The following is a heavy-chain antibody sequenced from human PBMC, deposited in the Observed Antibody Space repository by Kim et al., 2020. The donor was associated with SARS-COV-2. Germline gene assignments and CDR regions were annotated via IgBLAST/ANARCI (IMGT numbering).Heavy chain of an antibody. CDR2: SYHSGST. J-gene: IGHJ3*02. CDR1: GYSISSGYY. Sequence: SETLSLTCTVSGYSISSGYYWGWLRQPPGKRLEWIGSSYHSGSTYYNPSLKSRVTISVDTSKNQFSLKLSSVTAADTAVYYCARVPVAPAKAAVDICGQGRIGTLSS. V-gene: IGHV4-38-2*02. CDR3: ARVPVAPAKAAVDI. D-gene: IGHD2-2*01.